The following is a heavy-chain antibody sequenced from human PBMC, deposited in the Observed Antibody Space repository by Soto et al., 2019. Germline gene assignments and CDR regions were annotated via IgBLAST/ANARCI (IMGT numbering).Heavy chain of an antibody. Sequence: SETLSLTCAVSGGSISSGGYSWSWIRQPPGKGLEWIGYIYHSGSTYYNPSLKSRVTISVDRSKNQFSLKLSSVTAADTAVYYCARENSQGFDYWGQGTLVTVSS. CDR2: IYHSGST. J-gene: IGHJ4*02. CDR1: GGSISSGGYS. CDR3: ARENSQGFDY. D-gene: IGHD5-18*01. V-gene: IGHV4-30-2*01.